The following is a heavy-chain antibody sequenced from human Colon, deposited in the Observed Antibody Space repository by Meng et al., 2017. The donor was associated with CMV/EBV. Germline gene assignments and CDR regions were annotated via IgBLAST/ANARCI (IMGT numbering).Heavy chain of an antibody. J-gene: IGHJ4*02. CDR2: IRRSDTTI. V-gene: IGHV3-11*04. CDR3: AREGPPPEAPGYFDS. CDR1: GFNFSDYY. Sequence: SGFNFSDYYMSWIRQAPGKGLEWLSYIRRSDTTIYYADSVKGRFTISRDNAKNSLYLQMNNLRVEDTAVYYCAREGPPPEAPGYFDSWGQGTLVTVSS.